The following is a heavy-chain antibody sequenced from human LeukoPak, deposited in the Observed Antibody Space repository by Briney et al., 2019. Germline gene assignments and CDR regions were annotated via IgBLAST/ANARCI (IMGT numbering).Heavy chain of an antibody. CDR3: ASLAAAGTVYYYYGMDV. D-gene: IGHD6-13*01. V-gene: IGHV3-7*01. J-gene: IGHJ6*02. CDR1: GFTFSSYW. CDR2: IKQDGSEK. Sequence: PGGSLRLSCAASGFTFSSYWMSWVRQAPGEGLEWVANIKQDGSEKYYVDSVKGRFTISRDNAKNSLYLQMNSLRAEDTAVYYCASLAAAGTVYYYYGMDVWGQGTTVTVSS.